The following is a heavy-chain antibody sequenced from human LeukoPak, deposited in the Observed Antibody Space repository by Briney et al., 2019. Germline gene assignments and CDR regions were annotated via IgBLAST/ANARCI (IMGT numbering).Heavy chain of an antibody. V-gene: IGHV3-53*01. CDR3: ARVQFFGTYSEAFDI. CDR1: GSTVSNTF. D-gene: IGHD1-26*01. Sequence: GGSLRLSCAASGSTVSNTFVTWVRQAPGKGPEWVSIIYTGGTKHYADSVRGRFTNSRDDSKNTLYLQMNSLRAEDTAVYYCARVQFFGTYSEAFDIWGRGTMVTVSS. J-gene: IGHJ3*02. CDR2: IYTGGTK.